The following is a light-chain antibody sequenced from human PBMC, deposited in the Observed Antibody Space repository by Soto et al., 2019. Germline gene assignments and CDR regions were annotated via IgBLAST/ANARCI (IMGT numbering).Light chain of an antibody. J-gene: IGLJ1*01. Sequence: QSVLTQPRSVSGSPGQSVAISCTGTSSDVGGYNYVSWYQQHPGKAPKLIIYDVNKRPSGVPDRFSGSKSGNTASLTISGLQAEDEADYYCCSYAGSTYVFGTGTKVTVL. V-gene: IGLV2-11*01. CDR3: CSYAGSTYV. CDR2: DVN. CDR1: SSDVGGYNY.